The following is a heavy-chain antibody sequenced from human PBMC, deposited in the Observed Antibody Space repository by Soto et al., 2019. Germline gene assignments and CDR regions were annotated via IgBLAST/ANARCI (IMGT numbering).Heavy chain of an antibody. D-gene: IGHD5-18*01. CDR2: IYSSGST. V-gene: IGHV4-59*01. Sequence: SETLSLTCTVSGGSITNYYWSWIRQPPGKGLEWIGYIYSSGSTNYNPSLKSRVTISADTSKNRVSLKLTSVTAADTAVYYCARDHPHSYGIYYFDYWGQGTLVTVSS. CDR1: GGSITNYY. CDR3: ARDHPHSYGIYYFDY. J-gene: IGHJ4*02.